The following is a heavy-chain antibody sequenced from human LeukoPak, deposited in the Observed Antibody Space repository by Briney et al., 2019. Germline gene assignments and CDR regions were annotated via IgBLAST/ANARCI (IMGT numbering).Heavy chain of an antibody. D-gene: IGHD4-17*01. CDR1: GYTFTGYY. J-gene: IGHJ6*02. CDR2: INPNSGGT. Sequence: ASVKVSCKASGYTFTGYYMHWVRQAPGQELEWMGWINPNSGGTNYAQKFQGRVTMTRDTSISTAYMELSRLRSDDTAVYYCAREEVTTVTTGVAYYYYGMDVWGQGTTVTVSS. V-gene: IGHV1-2*02. CDR3: AREEVTTVTTGVAYYYYGMDV.